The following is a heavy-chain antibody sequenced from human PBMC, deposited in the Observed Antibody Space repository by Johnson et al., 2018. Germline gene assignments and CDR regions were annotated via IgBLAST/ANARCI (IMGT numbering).Heavy chain of an antibody. Sequence: VHLVESGAEVKKPGSSVKVSCKASGGTFSSYALNWVRQAPGQGLEWMGGIIPMFDTTKYAKKFQGRVTFTADESSTTAYMELSGLTSEDTAIYYCARDGQAFDIWGQGTMVTVSA. CDR3: ARDGQAFDI. V-gene: IGHV1-69*01. CDR2: IIPMFDTT. CDR1: GGTFSSYA. J-gene: IGHJ3*02.